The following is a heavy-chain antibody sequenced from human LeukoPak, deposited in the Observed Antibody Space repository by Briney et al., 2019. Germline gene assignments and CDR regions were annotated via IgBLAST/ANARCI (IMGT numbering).Heavy chain of an antibody. V-gene: IGHV3-66*01. D-gene: IGHD6-13*01. J-gene: IGHJ4*02. CDR2: IYSGGAT. CDR3: ARDPPAEAANTYG. CDR1: GFTVSNNY. Sequence: QPGGSLRLSCAASGFTVSNNYMRGVRQAPGKGLEWVSLIYSGGATFYADAVKGRFTISRDGSKNTLYLQMNSLRAEDTAVYYCARDPPAEAANTYGWGEGRLVAVSS.